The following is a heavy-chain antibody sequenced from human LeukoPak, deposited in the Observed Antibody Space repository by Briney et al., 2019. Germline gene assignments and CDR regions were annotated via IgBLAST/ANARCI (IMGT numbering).Heavy chain of an antibody. Sequence: PSETLSLTCTVSGGSISTGGYYWNWIRQPPGKGLEWIGYIYYSGSTNYNPSLKSRITISVDTSKNQFSLKLSSVTAADTAVYYCARVGATSPGYWGQGTLVTVSS. D-gene: IGHD1-26*01. J-gene: IGHJ4*02. V-gene: IGHV4-61*08. CDR2: IYYSGST. CDR3: ARVGATSPGY. CDR1: GGSISTGGYY.